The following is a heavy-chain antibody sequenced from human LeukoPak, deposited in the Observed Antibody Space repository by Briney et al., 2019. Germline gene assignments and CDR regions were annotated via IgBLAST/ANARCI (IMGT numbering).Heavy chain of an antibody. CDR2: IHTSGNT. V-gene: IGHV4-61*02. D-gene: IGHD7-27*01. Sequence: NPSETLSLTCTVSGGSISSGNYYWTWIRQPAGKELEWIGRIHTSGNTNYNPSLESQVTISIDTSKNQFSLSLNSVTPADTAIYYCARDRAGDSFDSWGKGTMVTVSS. CDR1: GGSISSGNYY. CDR3: ARDRAGDSFDS. J-gene: IGHJ3*02.